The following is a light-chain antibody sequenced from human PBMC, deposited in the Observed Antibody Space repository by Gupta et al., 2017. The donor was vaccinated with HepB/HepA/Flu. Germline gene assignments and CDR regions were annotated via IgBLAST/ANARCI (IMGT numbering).Light chain of an antibody. J-gene: IGKJ2*01. CDR2: IAS. CDR1: QSISTY. CDR3: QQSDNTPYT. V-gene: IGKV1-39*01. Sequence: DIQMTLSPSSLSASVGDRVTITCRASQSISTYLKWYQQKPGKAPRLLIYIASTLQSGVPSRFSGGEIGTDFTLTISSLQSEDFATYYCQQSDNTPYTFGQGTRLEIK.